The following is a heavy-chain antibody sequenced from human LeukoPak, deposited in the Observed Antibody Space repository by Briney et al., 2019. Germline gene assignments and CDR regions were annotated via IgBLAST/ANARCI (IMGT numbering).Heavy chain of an antibody. CDR2: INHSGST. D-gene: IGHD6-13*01. V-gene: IGHV4-34*01. J-gene: IGHJ4*02. CDR3: ARDKIAAAGPFDY. Sequence: SETLSLTCAVYGGSFSGYYWSWIRQPPGKGLEWIGEINHSGSTNYNPSLKSRVTISVDTSKNHFSLKLSSVTAADTAVYYCARDKIAAAGPFDYWGQGTLVTVSS. CDR1: GGSFSGYY.